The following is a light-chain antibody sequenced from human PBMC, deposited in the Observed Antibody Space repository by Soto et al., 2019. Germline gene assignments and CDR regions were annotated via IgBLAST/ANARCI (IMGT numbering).Light chain of an antibody. CDR2: EVG. CDR1: SSDIGGYNY. V-gene: IGLV2-14*01. CDR3: TSYTSSSRV. Sequence: QSALTQPASVSGSPGQSITISCTGTSSDIGGYNYVSWYQQHPGKVPKLMSYEVGKRPSGVSNRFSGSKSGNTASLTISGLQAEDEADYYCTSYTSSSRVFGGGTKLTVL. J-gene: IGLJ3*02.